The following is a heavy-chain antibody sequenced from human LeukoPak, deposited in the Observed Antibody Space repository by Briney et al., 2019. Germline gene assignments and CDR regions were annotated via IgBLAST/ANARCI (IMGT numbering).Heavy chain of an antibody. CDR3: AKARPKIWLAPDY. J-gene: IGHJ4*02. D-gene: IGHD6-19*01. V-gene: IGHV3-23*01. CDR1: GFTFSSFA. Sequence: GGSLRLSCAASGFTFSSFAMSWVRQAPGKGLEWVSTISGLGDNTYYADSVKGRFTISRDNSKNTLYLQMSSLSAEDTAVYYCAKARPKIWLAPDYWGQGTLVSVSS. CDR2: ISGLGDNT.